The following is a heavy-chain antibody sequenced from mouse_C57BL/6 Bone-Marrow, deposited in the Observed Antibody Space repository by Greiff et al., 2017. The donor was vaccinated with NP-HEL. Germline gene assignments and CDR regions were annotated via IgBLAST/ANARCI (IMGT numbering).Heavy chain of an antibody. J-gene: IGHJ2*01. V-gene: IGHV5-4*03. D-gene: IGHD2-3*01. CDR1: GFTFSSYA. CDR3: ARRWLLRYFDY. CDR2: ISDGGSYT. Sequence: EVMLVESGGGLVKPGGSLKLSCAASGFTFSSYAMSWVRQTPEKRLEWVATISDGGSYTYYPDNVKGRFTISRDNAKNNLYLQMSHLKSEDTAMYYCARRWLLRYFDYWGQGTTLTVSS.